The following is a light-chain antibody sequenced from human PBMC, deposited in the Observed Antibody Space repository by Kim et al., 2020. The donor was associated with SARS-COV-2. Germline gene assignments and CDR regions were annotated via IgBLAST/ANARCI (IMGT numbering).Light chain of an antibody. J-gene: IGKJ4*01. CDR1: QDISDF. Sequence: DIQMTQSPSSLSVSVGDRVTITCQASQDISDFLNWYQQKPGKAPELVIYDASNLDIGVPSRFSGSGSGTDFTFTISGLQPEDVATYYCQQYDNVLPTFGGGTKVDIK. V-gene: IGKV1-33*01. CDR3: QQYDNVLPT. CDR2: DAS.